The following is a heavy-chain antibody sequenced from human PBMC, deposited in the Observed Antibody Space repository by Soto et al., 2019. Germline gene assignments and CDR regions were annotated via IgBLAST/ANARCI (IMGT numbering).Heavy chain of an antibody. Sequence: PSQTLSLTCAISGESVSSNSAAWNWIRQSPSRGLEWLGRTYYRSKWYNDYAVSVKSRITINPDTSKNQFSLQLNSVTPEDTAVYYCARDLGQQLVRTFDYWGQGTLVTVSS. J-gene: IGHJ4*02. V-gene: IGHV6-1*01. CDR2: TYYRSKWYN. D-gene: IGHD6-13*01. CDR3: ARDLGQQLVRTFDY. CDR1: GESVSSNSAA.